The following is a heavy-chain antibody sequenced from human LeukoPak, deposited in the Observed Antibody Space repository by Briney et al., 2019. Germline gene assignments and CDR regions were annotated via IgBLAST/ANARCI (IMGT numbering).Heavy chain of an antibody. CDR1: GYTFTSYG. CDR2: ISAYNGNT. V-gene: IGHV1-18*01. CDR3: ARESSSSPWEVRYFDY. Sequence: ASVKVSCKASGYTFTSYGISWVRQAPGQGLEWMGWISAYNGNTNYAQKLQGRVTMTTDTSTSTAYMELRSLRSDDTAVYYCARESSSSPWEVRYFDYWGQGTLVTVSS. D-gene: IGHD6-6*01. J-gene: IGHJ4*02.